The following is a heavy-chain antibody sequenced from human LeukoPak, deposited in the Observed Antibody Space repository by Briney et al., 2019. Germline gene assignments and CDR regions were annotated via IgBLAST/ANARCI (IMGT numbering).Heavy chain of an antibody. D-gene: IGHD2-2*01. V-gene: IGHV1-24*01. J-gene: IGHJ5*02. CDR2: FHPEDGET. Sequence: ASVKVSCKVSGYILNELSMHWVRQSPGKGLEWMGSFHPEDGETIYAQKFQGRVSMTEDTSTDTAYIELSSLKSEDTAVYYCAADRFCTRTTCFGNWFDPWGQGTLVTVSS. CDR3: AADRFCTRTTCFGNWFDP. CDR1: GYILNELS.